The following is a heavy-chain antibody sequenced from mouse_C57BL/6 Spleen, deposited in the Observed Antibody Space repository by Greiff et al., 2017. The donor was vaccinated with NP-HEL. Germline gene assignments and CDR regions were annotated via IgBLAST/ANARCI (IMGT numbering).Heavy chain of an antibody. V-gene: IGHV1-52*01. D-gene: IGHD1-1*01. CDR1: GYTFTSYW. J-gene: IGHJ2*01. CDR3: SRAPHYYGSSYPFDY. Sequence: VQLKQPGAELVRPGSSVKLSCKASGYTFTSYWMHWVKQRPIQGLEWIGNIGPSDSETHYNQKVKDKATLTVDKSSSTAYMQLSSLTSEDSAVYFCSRAPHYYGSSYPFDYWGQGTTLTVSS. CDR2: IGPSDSET.